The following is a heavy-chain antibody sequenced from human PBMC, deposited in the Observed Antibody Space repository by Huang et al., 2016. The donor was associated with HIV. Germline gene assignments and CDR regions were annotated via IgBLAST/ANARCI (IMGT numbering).Heavy chain of an antibody. CDR3: AKGREDSAYQLDY. V-gene: IGHV3-30*18. D-gene: IGHD5-12*01. CDR2: ISDDGIYQ. CDR1: GFTFSNYG. J-gene: IGHJ4*02. Sequence: QVRLVESGGGVVQPGRSLRLSCAASGFTFSNYGVHWVRQAPGKGLEWVAAISDDGIYQYDSDAVKGRFTISRDDSQNTLYLQMSRLRAEETAVYFCAKGREDSAYQLDYWGQGTRVTVSS.